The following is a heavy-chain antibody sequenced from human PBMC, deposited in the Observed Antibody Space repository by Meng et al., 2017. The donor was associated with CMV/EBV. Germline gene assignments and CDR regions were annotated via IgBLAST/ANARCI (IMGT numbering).Heavy chain of an antibody. Sequence: SETLSLTCTVSGGSISSYYWSWIRQPPGKGLEWIGYIYYSGSTNYNPSLKSRVTISVDTSKNQFSLKLSSVTAADTAVYYCAGGRTIFDAFDIWGQGTMVTVSS. CDR3: AGGRTIFDAFDI. CDR2: IYYSGST. V-gene: IGHV4-59*01. CDR1: GGSISSYY. D-gene: IGHD3-3*01. J-gene: IGHJ3*02.